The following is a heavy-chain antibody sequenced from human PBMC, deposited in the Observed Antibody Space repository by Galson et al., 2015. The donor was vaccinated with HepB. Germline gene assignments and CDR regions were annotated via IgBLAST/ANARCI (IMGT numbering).Heavy chain of an antibody. CDR1: GFTFSSYA. CDR3: AKDHEVRSFGGYSYGLPGGNFDY. CDR2: ICGSDGST. V-gene: IGHV3-23*01. J-gene: IGHJ4*02. D-gene: IGHD5-18*01. Sequence: SLILSCAASGFTFSSYAMSWVRQAPGKGLEWVSAICGSDGSTYYADSVKGRFTISRDNSKNTLYLQMNSLRAEDTAVYYCAKDHEVRSFGGYSYGLPGGNFDYWGQGTLLTVSS.